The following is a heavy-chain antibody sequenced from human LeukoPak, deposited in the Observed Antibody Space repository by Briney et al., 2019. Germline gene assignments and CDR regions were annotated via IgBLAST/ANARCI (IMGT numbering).Heavy chain of an antibody. Sequence: SETLSLTCAVYGGSFSDYYWTWIRQPPGKGLEWIGEINHSGRTNCNPSLKSRVISVDTSKIRFSLKLISVTTADTAVYYCTRAAGYSDSWGQGTLVTVSS. V-gene: IGHV4-34*01. D-gene: IGHD5-12*01. J-gene: IGHJ4*02. CDR1: GGSFSDYY. CDR3: TRAAGYSDS. CDR2: INHSGRT.